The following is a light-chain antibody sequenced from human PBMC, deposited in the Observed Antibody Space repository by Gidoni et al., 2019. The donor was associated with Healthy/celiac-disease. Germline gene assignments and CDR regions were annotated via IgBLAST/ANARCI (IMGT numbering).Light chain of an antibody. V-gene: IGKV3-20*01. Sequence: EIVLTQAPGTLSLSPGERATLSCRASQSVSSSYLAWYQQKPGQAPRLLIYGASSRATGIPDRFSGSGSGTDFTLTISRLEPEDLAVYYCQQYGSSPALTFGGXTKVEIK. J-gene: IGKJ4*01. CDR1: QSVSSSY. CDR3: QQYGSSPALT. CDR2: GAS.